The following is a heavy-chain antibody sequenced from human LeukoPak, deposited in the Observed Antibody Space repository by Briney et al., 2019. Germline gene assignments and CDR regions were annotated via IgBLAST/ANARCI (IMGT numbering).Heavy chain of an antibody. Sequence: GGSLRLSCAASGLPFSSFGMHWVRQASGKGLEWVAFIRNDGSDKYYADSLKGRFTISRDKSENTVCLLINSLRVEDTAGYYCAKDRWGVPVVGATPDHWGEGTRVTVSS. CDR3: AKDRWGVPVVGATPDH. J-gene: IGHJ4*02. V-gene: IGHV3-30*02. CDR1: GLPFSSFG. CDR2: IRNDGSDK. D-gene: IGHD2-15*01.